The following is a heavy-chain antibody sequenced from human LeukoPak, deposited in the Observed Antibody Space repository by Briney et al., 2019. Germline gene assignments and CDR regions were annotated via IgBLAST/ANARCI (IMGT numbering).Heavy chain of an antibody. D-gene: IGHD6-13*01. CDR1: GFTFSSYA. V-gene: IGHV3-23*01. CDR3: AKGRHSSSWYGGDYFDY. CDR2: ISGSGGST. Sequence: GGSLRPSCAASGFTFSSYAMSWVRQAPGKGLEWVSAISGSGGSTYYADSVKGRFTISRDNSKNTLYLQMNSLRAEDTAVYYCAKGRHSSSWYGGDYFDYWGQGTLVTVSS. J-gene: IGHJ4*02.